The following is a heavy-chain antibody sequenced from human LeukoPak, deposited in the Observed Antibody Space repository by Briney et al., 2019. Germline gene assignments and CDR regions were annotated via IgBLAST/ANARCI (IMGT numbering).Heavy chain of an antibody. V-gene: IGHV4-34*01. J-gene: IGHJ4*02. D-gene: IGHD1-26*01. CDR3: ARRPRNSGSDDGPPGLDY. Sequence: LRLSCAASGFTFSSYSMNWIRQPPGKGLEWIGEINHSGRTTYNSSLKSRVTISVYTSKNQFSLKLSSVTAADTAVYYCARRPRNSGSDDGPPGLDYWGQGTLVTVSS. CDR1: GFTFSSYS. CDR2: INHSGRT.